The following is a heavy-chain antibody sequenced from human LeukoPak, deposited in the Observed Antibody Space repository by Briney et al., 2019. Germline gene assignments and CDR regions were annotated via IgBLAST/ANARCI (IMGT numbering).Heavy chain of an antibody. D-gene: IGHD4-17*01. V-gene: IGHV4-34*01. CDR2: ISHSGST. Sequence: SGTLSLTCAVYGGSFSGYYWGWIRQPPGKGLEWIGEISHSGSTYYNPSLKSRVTISVDTSKNQFSLKLSSVTAADTAVYYCAREGPTVTTAVVDYWGQGTLVTVSS. CDR1: GGSFSGYY. J-gene: IGHJ4*02. CDR3: AREGPTVTTAVVDY.